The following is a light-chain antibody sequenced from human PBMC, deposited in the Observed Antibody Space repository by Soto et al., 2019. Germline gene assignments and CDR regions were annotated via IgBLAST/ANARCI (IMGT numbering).Light chain of an antibody. Sequence: QSVLTQPPSASGTPGQRVTISCSGSTSNIGSDTVNWYQQLPGTAPKLLIYRNTQRPSGVPDRFSGSKSGASASLAISGLQSEDEADYYCGGWDDSLSGPVFGGGTQLTVL. CDR3: GGWDDSLSGPV. CDR1: TSNIGSDT. J-gene: IGLJ2*01. V-gene: IGLV1-44*01. CDR2: RNT.